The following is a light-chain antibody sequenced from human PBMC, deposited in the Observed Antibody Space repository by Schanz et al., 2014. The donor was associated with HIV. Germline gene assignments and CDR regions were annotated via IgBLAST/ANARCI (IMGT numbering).Light chain of an antibody. V-gene: IGKV4-1*01. CDR3: QQYYSTPLT. CDR1: QSVLYNSDNKNY. Sequence: DIVMTQSPDSLAVSLGERATINCKSKQSVLYNSDNKNYLAWYQQKPGHPPKLLIYWASTRKSGVPDRFSGSGSGTNFTLTISSLQAGDVAVYYCQQYYSTPLTFGQGTKVEIK. J-gene: IGKJ1*01. CDR2: WAS.